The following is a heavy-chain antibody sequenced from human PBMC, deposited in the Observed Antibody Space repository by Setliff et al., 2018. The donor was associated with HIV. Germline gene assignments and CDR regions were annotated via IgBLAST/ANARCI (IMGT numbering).Heavy chain of an antibody. V-gene: IGHV3-23*01. J-gene: IGHJ4*02. CDR1: GFSFNDYA. D-gene: IGHD6-19*01. CDR3: AKDILGMPVAGGFDC. Sequence: PGGSLRLSCAASGFSFNDYAVNWVRQAPGKGLEWVAGSSGDGDSIFYDDSVRGRFTISRDKSGTTVYLQLKRLRVEDTAIYFCAKDILGMPVAGGFDCWGPGTLVTVSS. CDR2: SSGDGDSI.